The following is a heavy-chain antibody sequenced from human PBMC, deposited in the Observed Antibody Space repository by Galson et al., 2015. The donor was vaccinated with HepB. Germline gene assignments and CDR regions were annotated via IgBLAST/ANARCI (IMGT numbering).Heavy chain of an antibody. J-gene: IGHJ4*01. Sequence: QSGAEVKKPGESLRISCKGFGYRFTNNWIGWVRQRPGKGLEWIGIIYPNDFETKYSPSFQGQVSFSVDKSLSTAYLQGSSLKASDTATYYCARGYCSGKTCSGDFDLWGHGTLVTVSS. CDR2: IYPNDFET. V-gene: IGHV5-51*03. CDR3: ARGYCSGKTCSGDFDL. CDR1: GYRFTNNW. D-gene: IGHD2-15*01.